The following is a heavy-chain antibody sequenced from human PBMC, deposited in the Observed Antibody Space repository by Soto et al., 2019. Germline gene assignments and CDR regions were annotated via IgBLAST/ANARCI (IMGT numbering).Heavy chain of an antibody. D-gene: IGHD2-2*01. CDR2: ISSSGSTI. V-gene: IGHV3-11*01. J-gene: IGHJ4*02. Sequence: GGSLRLSCAASGFTFSDYYMSWIRQAPGKGLEWVSYISSSGSTIYYADSVKGRFTISRDNAKNSLYLQMNSLRAEDTAVYYCARGFIPKPLVPAANFDYWGQGTLVTVSS. CDR1: GFTFSDYY. CDR3: ARGFIPKPLVPAANFDY.